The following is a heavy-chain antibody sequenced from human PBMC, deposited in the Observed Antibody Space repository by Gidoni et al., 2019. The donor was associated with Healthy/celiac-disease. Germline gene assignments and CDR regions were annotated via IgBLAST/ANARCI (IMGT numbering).Heavy chain of an antibody. CDR1: GFPFSDYY. Sequence: QVQLVESGGGLVKPGGSLRLSCAASGFPFSDYYMSWIRQAPGKGLEWVSYISSSGSTIYYADSVKGRFTISRDNAKNSLYLQMNSLRAEDTAVYYCARDLGYDSSGYLSSYAGSFDYWGQGTLVTVSS. D-gene: IGHD3-22*01. V-gene: IGHV3-11*01. CDR3: ARDLGYDSSGYLSSYAGSFDY. CDR2: ISSSGSTI. J-gene: IGHJ4*02.